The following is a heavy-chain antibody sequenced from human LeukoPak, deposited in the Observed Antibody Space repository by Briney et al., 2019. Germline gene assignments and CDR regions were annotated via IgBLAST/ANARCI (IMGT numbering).Heavy chain of an antibody. Sequence: PGGSLRLSCAASGFTFNTYAMNWVRQAPGKGLEWVSAISDSGGSTYYADSVKGRFTISRDNSKNTVYLRIHRLRAEDTAVYYCAKGKGSSSSSIDWWGQGTLVTVSS. CDR3: AKGKGSSSSSIDW. CDR2: ISDSGGST. D-gene: IGHD2-15*01. CDR1: GFTFNTYA. V-gene: IGHV3-23*01. J-gene: IGHJ4*02.